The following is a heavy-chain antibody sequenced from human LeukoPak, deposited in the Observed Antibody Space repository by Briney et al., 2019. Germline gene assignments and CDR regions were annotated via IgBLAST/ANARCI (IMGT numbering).Heavy chain of an antibody. CDR1: GFTFSSYW. CDR3: ARVPVFQPYYYFDY. D-gene: IGHD2-21*01. V-gene: IGHV3-74*01. CDR2: INSDGSST. Sequence: GGSLRLSCAASGFTFSSYWMHWVRQAPGKGLVWVSRINSDGSSTSCADSVKGRFTISRDNAKNTLYLQMNSLRAEDTAVYYCARVPVFQPYYYFDYWGQGTLVTVSS. J-gene: IGHJ4*02.